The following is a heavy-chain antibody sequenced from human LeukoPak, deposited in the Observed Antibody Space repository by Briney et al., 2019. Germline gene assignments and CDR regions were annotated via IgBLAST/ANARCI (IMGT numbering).Heavy chain of an antibody. D-gene: IGHD3-10*01. CDR3: ARTMVRGPPGGY. Sequence: SETLSLTCAVYGGSFSGYYWSWIRQPPGKGLEWIGEINHSGSTNYNPSLKSRVTISVDTSKNQFSLKLSSVTAADTAVYYCARTMVRGPPGGYRGQGTLVTVSS. CDR1: GGSFSGYY. V-gene: IGHV4-34*01. J-gene: IGHJ4*02. CDR2: INHSGST.